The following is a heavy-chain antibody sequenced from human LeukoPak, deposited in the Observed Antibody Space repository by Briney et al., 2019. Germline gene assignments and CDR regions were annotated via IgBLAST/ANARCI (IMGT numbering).Heavy chain of an antibody. CDR1: GFTFSTYV. CDR2: ITGDGGYT. CDR3: ARVSTNDRRNAFDI. D-gene: IGHD2-8*01. Sequence: GGSLRLSCAASGFTFSTYVMQWVRQAPGKGLEYVSAITGDGGYTYYANSVKGRFTISRDNSKKTLYLQMGSLRADDMAVYYCARVSTNDRRNAFDIWGQGTMVAVSS. J-gene: IGHJ3*02. V-gene: IGHV3-64*01.